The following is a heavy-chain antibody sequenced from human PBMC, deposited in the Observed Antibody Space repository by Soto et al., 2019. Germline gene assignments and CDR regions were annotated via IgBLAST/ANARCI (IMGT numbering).Heavy chain of an antibody. CDR2: IIPIFGTA. CDR3: ARGGYYASSGYYQGVDY. D-gene: IGHD3-22*01. Sequence: QVQLVQSGAEVKKPGSSVKVSCKASGGTFSSYAISWVRQAPGQGLEWMGGIIPIFGTANYAQKFQGRVTITADKATSTAYMELSSLRSEDTAVYYCARGGYYASSGYYQGVDYWGQGTLVTASS. J-gene: IGHJ4*02. CDR1: GGTFSSYA. V-gene: IGHV1-69*06.